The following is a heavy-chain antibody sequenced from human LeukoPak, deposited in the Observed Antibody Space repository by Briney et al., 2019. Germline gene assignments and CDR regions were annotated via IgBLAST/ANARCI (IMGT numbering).Heavy chain of an antibody. J-gene: IGHJ4*02. V-gene: IGHV1-2*02. CDR3: ARWDPTYDIAASGTSNYY. CDR2: INPNSGGT. Sequence: ASVKVSCKASGYTFTDHYMHWVRQAPGQGLEWMGWINPNSGGTNYAQKFQGRVTMTRDTSISTAYMELSRLRSDDTAVYYCARWDPTYDIAASGTSNYYWGQGTLVTVSS. D-gene: IGHD6-13*01. CDR1: GYTFTDHY.